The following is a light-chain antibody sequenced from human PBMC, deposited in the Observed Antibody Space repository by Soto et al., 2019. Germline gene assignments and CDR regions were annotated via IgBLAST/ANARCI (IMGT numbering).Light chain of an antibody. V-gene: IGKV3-20*01. CDR2: GAS. CDR1: QSVSGDY. CDR3: QKYGDSSIT. Sequence: VLTQSPGTLSLSSGQRPTLSCRSSQSVSGDYIAWYQQTSGQATRLLIYGASNRATDIPDRFSGSGSGIDFALTISRLEPEDFAVYYCQKYGDSSITFGQGPRPEIK. J-gene: IGKJ5*01.